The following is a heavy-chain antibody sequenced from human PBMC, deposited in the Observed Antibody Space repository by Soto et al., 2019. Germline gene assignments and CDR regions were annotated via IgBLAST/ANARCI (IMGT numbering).Heavy chain of an antibody. CDR2: ITGNSEYK. CDR3: ARSGELLQTFDS. J-gene: IGHJ4*02. Sequence: XGSLRLSCVVSGVSFSDYSMNWVRQAPGKGLEWVSLITGNSEYKYYAGSVKGRFTVSRDNAKNSLYLQMNSLTVEDTAVYYCARSGELLQTFDSWGQGTLVTVSS. D-gene: IGHD1-26*01. V-gene: IGHV3-21*06. CDR1: GVSFSDYS.